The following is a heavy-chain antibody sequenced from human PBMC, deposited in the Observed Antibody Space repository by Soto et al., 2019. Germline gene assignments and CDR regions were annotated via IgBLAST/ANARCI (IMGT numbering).Heavy chain of an antibody. CDR2: IIPIFGTA. CDR1: GGTFSSYA. D-gene: IGHD2-15*01. V-gene: IGHV1-69*13. CDR3: ARATGCSGGSCPLGWFDP. Sequence: SVKVSCKASGGTFSSYAISWVRQAPGQGLEWMGGIIPIFGTANYAQKFQGRVTITADESTSTAYMELSSLRSEDTAVYYCARATGCSGGSCPLGWFDPWGQGTLVTVSS. J-gene: IGHJ5*02.